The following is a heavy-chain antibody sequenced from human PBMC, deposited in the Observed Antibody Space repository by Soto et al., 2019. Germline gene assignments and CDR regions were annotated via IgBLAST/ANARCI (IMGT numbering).Heavy chain of an antibody. CDR2: ISSSSSTI. V-gene: IGHV3-48*01. CDR3: AGDPGYGLNWFDP. CDR1: GFTFSSYS. D-gene: IGHD5-12*01. Sequence: GGSLRLSCAASGFTFSSYSMNWVRQAPGKGLEWVSYISSSSSTIYYADSVKGRFTISRDNAKNSLYLQMNSLRAEDTAVYYCAGDPGYGLNWFDPWGQGTLVTVSS. J-gene: IGHJ5*02.